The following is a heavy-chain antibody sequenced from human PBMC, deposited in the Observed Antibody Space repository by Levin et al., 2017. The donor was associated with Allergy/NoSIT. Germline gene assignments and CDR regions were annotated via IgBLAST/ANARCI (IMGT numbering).Heavy chain of an antibody. D-gene: IGHD3-3*01. Sequence: ASETLSLTCTVSGGSINSYFWSWIRQPPGKGLEWIGDISYSGSTNYNPSFKSRVTISVDTSKKQFSLKLNSVTAADTAVYYCARYYGLWSGNYFDYWGQGNLVTVSS. V-gene: IGHV4-59*01. CDR1: GGSINSYF. CDR3: ARYYGLWSGNYFDY. CDR2: ISYSGST. J-gene: IGHJ4*02.